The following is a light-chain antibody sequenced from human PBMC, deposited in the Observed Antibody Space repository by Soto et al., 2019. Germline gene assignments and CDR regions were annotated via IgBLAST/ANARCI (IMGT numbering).Light chain of an antibody. V-gene: IGLV2-14*01. CDR1: SGDVGGYDY. J-gene: IGLJ1*01. CDR2: EVT. CDR3: SSHTSGSTRV. Sequence: QSVLTQPASVSGSPGQSIAISCTGTSGDVGGYDYVSWYQQHPDKAPKLMIYEVTKRPSWVSNRFSGSKSGNTASLTISGLQPEDEADYYCSSHTSGSTRVFGSRTKVTVL.